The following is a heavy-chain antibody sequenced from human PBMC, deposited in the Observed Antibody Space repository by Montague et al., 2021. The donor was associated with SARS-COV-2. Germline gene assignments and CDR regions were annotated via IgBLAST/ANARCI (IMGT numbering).Heavy chain of an antibody. V-gene: IGHV4-4*07. CDR2: IYASGNT. Sequence: SETLSLTCTVTGGSISNYYWSWIRQPAGKGLEWIGHIYASGNTNYNPSLKSRVTMSVDTSKDQFSLKVNSVTAADTAVYYCARHYSATLPAVYWGQGTLVTVSS. J-gene: IGHJ4*02. CDR3: ARHYSATLPAVY. D-gene: IGHD4-11*01. CDR1: GGSISNYY.